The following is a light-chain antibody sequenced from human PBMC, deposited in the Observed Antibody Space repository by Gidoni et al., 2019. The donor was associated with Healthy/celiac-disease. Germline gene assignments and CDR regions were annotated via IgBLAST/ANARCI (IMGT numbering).Light chain of an antibody. J-gene: IGKJ1*01. CDR2: GAS. V-gene: IGKV3-15*01. Sequence: EIVMTQSPATLSVSPGERATRSCRASQSVSSNLAWYQQKPGQAPRLLIYGASTRATGIPARFGGGGSGTEFTLTISSLQSEDFAVYYCQQYNNWPPWTFGQGTKVEIK. CDR3: QQYNNWPPWT. CDR1: QSVSSN.